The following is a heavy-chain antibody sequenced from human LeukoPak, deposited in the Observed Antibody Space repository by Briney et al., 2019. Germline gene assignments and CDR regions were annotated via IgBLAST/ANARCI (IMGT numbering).Heavy chain of an antibody. CDR1: GASISSSNYY. CDR3: AELGITMIGGV. CDR2: ISSSGSTI. J-gene: IGHJ6*04. Sequence: KPSETLSLTCAVSGASISSSNYYWGWVRQSPGKGLEWVSYISSSGSTIYYADSVKGRFTISRDNAKNSLYLQMNSLRAEDTAVYYCAELGITMIGGVWSKGTTVTISS. V-gene: IGHV3-11*04. D-gene: IGHD3-10*02.